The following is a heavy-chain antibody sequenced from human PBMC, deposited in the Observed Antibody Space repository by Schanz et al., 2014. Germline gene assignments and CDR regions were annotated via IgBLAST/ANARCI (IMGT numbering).Heavy chain of an antibody. Sequence: VQLLESGGGLVKPGGSLRLSCAASGFTFSSYGMHWFRQPAGKGLEWVAVIWNNGVTKYYADSVKGRFTISRDNAKNTMYLHMKSLRAEDTAVYYWARPRFDYGEVDYWGQGTLVTVSS. CDR2: IWNNGVTK. J-gene: IGHJ4*02. CDR1: GFTFSSYG. V-gene: IGHV3-33*03. CDR3: ARPRFDYGEVDY. D-gene: IGHD4-17*01.